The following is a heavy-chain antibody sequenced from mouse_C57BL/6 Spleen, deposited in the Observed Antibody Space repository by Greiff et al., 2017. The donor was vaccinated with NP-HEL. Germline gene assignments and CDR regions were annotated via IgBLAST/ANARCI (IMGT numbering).Heavy chain of an antibody. J-gene: IGHJ4*01. CDR2: IYPGDGDT. V-gene: IGHV1-82*01. D-gene: IGHD2-3*01. CDR1: GYAFSSSW. Sequence: VQLQQSGPELVKPGASVKISCKASGYAFSSSWMNWVKQRPGKGLEWIGRIYPGDGDTNYNGKFKGKATLTADKSSSTAYMQLSSLTSEDSAVYFCARVGDGYYVRAMDYWGQGTSVTVSS. CDR3: ARVGDGYYVRAMDY.